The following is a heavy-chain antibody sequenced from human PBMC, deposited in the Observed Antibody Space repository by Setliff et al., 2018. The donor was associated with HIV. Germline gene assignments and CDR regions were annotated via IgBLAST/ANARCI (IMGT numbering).Heavy chain of an antibody. D-gene: IGHD6-13*01. V-gene: IGHV3-74*01. CDR3: ARGGSNSWSPFDY. CDR1: GFTFSTYS. CDR2: INSDGSST. Sequence: PGESLKISCEASGFTFSTYSMNWVRQAPGKGLVWVSRINSDGSSTTYADSVKGRFTISRDNAKNTLYLQMNSLRAEDTAVYYCARGGSNSWSPFDYWGQGTLVTVSS. J-gene: IGHJ4*02.